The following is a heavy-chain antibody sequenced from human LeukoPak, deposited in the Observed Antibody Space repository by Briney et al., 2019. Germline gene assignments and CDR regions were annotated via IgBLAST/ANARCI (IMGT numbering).Heavy chain of an antibody. J-gene: IGHJ4*02. Sequence: GGSLRLSCAASGFTFSSYAMSWVRQAPGKGLEWVSAISGSGGSTYYADSVKGRFTISRDNSKNTLYLQMNSLRAEDTAVYYCAKAGPGSSGYYCQFDYWGQGTLVTVSS. CDR3: AKAGPGSSGYYCQFDY. CDR2: ISGSGGST. CDR1: GFTFSSYA. D-gene: IGHD3-22*01. V-gene: IGHV3-23*01.